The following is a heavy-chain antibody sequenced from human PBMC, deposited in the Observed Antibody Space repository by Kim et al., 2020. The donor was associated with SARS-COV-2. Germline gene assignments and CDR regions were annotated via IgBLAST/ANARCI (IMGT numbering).Heavy chain of an antibody. Sequence: DSVKCRFTISRDNAKNSLYLQISSRRAEDTAVYYCARGKIAESLSYGMDVWGQGTTVTVSS. V-gene: IGHV3-11*05. D-gene: IGHD6-13*01. J-gene: IGHJ6*02. CDR3: ARGKIAESLSYGMDV.